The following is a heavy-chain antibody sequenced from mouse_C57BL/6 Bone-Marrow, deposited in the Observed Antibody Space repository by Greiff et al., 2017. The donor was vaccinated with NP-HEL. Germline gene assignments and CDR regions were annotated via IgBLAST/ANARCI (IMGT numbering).Heavy chain of an antibody. J-gene: IGHJ1*03. CDR3: ADYYGSSYLWYFDV. CDR1: GYTFTSYG. CDR2: IYPRSGNT. V-gene: IGHV1-81*01. Sequence: QVQLQQSGAELARPGASVKLSCKASGYTFTSYGISWVKQRTGQGLEWIGEIYPRSGNTYYNEKFKGKATLTADKSSSTAYMELRNLTSEDSAVYFCADYYGSSYLWYFDVWGTGTTVTVSS. D-gene: IGHD1-1*01.